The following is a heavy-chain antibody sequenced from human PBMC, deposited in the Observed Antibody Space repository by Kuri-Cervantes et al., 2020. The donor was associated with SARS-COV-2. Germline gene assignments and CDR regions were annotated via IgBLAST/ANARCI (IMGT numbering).Heavy chain of an antibody. Sequence: GESLKISCAASGFTFSSYAMSWVRQAPGKRLEWVSAISGSGGSTYYADSVRGRFTISRDNSKNTLYLQMNSLRAEDTAVYYCAKGVVGVGYSVPLQGSGEPYGMDVWGQGTTVTVSS. D-gene: IGHD3-10*01. CDR3: AKGVVGVGYSVPLQGSGEPYGMDV. CDR1: GFTFSSYA. V-gene: IGHV3-23*01. CDR2: ISGSGGST. J-gene: IGHJ6*02.